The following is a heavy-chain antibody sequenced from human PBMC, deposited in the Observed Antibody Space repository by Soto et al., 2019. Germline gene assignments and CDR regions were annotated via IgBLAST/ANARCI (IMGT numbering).Heavy chain of an antibody. D-gene: IGHD6-13*01. CDR3: ARGRRYSSSWYGYFQH. CDR2: INHSGST. V-gene: IGHV4-34*01. Sequence: SETLSLTCAVYGGSFSGYYWSWIRQPPGKGLEWIGEINHSGSTNYNPSLKSRVTISVDTSKNQFSLKLSSVTAADTAVYYCARGRRYSSSWYGYFQHWGQGTLVTVSS. CDR1: GGSFSGYY. J-gene: IGHJ1*01.